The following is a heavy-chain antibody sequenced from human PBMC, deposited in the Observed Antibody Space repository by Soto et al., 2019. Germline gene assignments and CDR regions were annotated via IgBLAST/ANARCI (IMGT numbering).Heavy chain of an antibody. V-gene: IGHV3-33*01. Sequence: PGGSLRLSCAASGFTFSSYGVHWVRQAPGKGLEWVAVIWYDGSNKYYADSVKGRFTISRDNSKKTVYLQMNSLIAEDTAVYYCARDHIALDYWGQGTQVTVSS. CDR2: IWYDGSNK. CDR3: ARDHIALDY. D-gene: IGHD6-13*01. CDR1: GFTFSSYG. J-gene: IGHJ4*02.